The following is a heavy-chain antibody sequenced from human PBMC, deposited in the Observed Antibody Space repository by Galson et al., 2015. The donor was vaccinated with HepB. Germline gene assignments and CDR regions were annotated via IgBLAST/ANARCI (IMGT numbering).Heavy chain of an antibody. CDR2: IIPILGIA. CDR1: GGTFSSYA. CDR3: ARDEAGIAVADY. D-gene: IGHD6-19*01. V-gene: IGHV1-69*04. J-gene: IGHJ4*02. Sequence: SVKVSCKASGGTFSSYAISWVRQAPGQGLEWMGRIIPILGIANYAQKFQGRVTITADKSTSTAYMELSSLRSEDTAVYYCARDEAGIAVADYWGQGTLVTVSS.